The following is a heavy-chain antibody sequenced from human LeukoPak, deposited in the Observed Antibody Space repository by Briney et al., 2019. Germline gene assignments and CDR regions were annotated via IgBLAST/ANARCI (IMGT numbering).Heavy chain of an antibody. CDR1: GFTFSSYG. CDR2: ISYDGSNK. V-gene: IGHV3-30*03. J-gene: IGHJ4*02. CDR3: ARDRLEWLPNVPDY. Sequence: GGSLRLSCAASGFTFSSYGMHWVRQAPGKGLEWVAVISYDGSNKYYADSVKGRFTISRDNSKNSLYLQMNSLRAEDTAVYYCARDRLEWLPNVPDYWGQGTLVTVSS. D-gene: IGHD3-3*01.